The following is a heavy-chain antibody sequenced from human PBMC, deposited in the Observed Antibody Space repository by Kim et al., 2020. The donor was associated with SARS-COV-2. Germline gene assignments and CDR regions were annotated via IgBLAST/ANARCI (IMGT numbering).Heavy chain of an antibody. Sequence: ASVKVSCQASGYTFTTYGIHWVRQAPGQGLAWMGWINTNSGNPTYARGFTGRFVFSLDTSVSTAYLQISSLKAEDTAVYYCTRWNTHNGMDVWGQGTTVT. J-gene: IGHJ6*02. CDR3: TRWNTHNGMDV. CDR2: INTNSGNP. CDR1: GYTFTTYG. D-gene: IGHD1-1*01. V-gene: IGHV7-4-1*02.